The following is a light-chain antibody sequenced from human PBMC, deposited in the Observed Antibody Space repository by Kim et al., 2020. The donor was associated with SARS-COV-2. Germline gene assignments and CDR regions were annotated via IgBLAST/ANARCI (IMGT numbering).Light chain of an antibody. V-gene: IGLV1-47*02. Sequence: QSVLTQPPSASGTPGQRVTISCSGSSSNIGSNNVVWYQQLPGAAPNLLIYSNNQRPSGIPDRFSGSRSGTSASLAISGLRSEDEAEYYCAVWDDSLSGFLVFGGGTQLTVL. CDR2: SNN. CDR3: AVWDDSLSGFLV. J-gene: IGLJ2*01. CDR1: SSNIGSNN.